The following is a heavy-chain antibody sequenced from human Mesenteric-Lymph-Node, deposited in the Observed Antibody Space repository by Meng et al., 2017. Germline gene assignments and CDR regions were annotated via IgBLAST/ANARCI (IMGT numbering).Heavy chain of an antibody. J-gene: IGHJ4*02. CDR1: GFIFSNYG. Sequence: GGPLRLSCAASGFIFSNYGMHWVRQAPGKGLEWVAVIWFDGSNKYYADSVKGRFTISRDNSKNTLYLQMNSLRDEDTAVYYCARDGQNWGQGTLVTVSS. CDR2: IWFDGSNK. V-gene: IGHV3-33*01. CDR3: ARDGQN.